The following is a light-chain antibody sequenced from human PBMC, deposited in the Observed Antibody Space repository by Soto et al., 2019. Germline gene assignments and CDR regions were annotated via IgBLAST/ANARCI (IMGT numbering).Light chain of an antibody. Sequence: QSALTQPASVSGSPGQSITISCTGTSGDVGAYNYVSWYQQHPGKAPKLIIYNVTYRPSGVSNRFSGSKSGNTASLTISGLETEDEADYYCSSYTITSTIVFGIGTKVTVL. J-gene: IGLJ1*01. V-gene: IGLV2-14*01. CDR3: SSYTITSTIV. CDR1: SGDVGAYNY. CDR2: NVT.